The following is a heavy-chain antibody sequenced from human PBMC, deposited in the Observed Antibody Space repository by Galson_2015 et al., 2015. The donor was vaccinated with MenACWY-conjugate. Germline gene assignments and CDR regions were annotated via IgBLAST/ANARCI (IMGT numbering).Heavy chain of an antibody. V-gene: IGHV3-30*04. J-gene: IGHJ4*02. CDR2: ISSDGNNK. CDR3: ARANSMVLRLIMEGYYDY. Sequence: SLRLSCAASGFTFETYAFHWVRQAPGKGLEWVAVISSDGNNKHYADSVKGRFTISRDNSKSTLFLQMNSLRSDDTAVYYCARANSMVLRLIMEGYYDYWGQGTLVTVSS. CDR1: GFTFETYA. D-gene: IGHD4/OR15-4a*01.